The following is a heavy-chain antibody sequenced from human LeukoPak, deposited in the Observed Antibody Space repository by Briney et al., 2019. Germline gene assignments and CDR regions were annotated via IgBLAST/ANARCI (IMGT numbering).Heavy chain of an antibody. CDR1: GGSISSGDYY. CDR3: ATPAGGVTTEDAFDI. J-gene: IGHJ3*02. V-gene: IGHV4-30-4*01. Sequence: SQTLSLTCTVSGGSISSGDYYWSWIRQPPGKGLEWIGYIYYSGSTYYNPSLKSRVTISVDTSKNQFSLKLSSVTAADTAVYYCATPAGGVTTEDAFDIWGQGTMVTVSS. CDR2: IYYSGST. D-gene: IGHD4-17*01.